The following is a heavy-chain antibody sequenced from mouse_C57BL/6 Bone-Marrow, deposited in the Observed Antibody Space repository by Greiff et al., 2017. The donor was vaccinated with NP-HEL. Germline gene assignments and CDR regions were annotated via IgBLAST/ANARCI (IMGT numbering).Heavy chain of an antibody. V-gene: IGHV1-26*01. CDR2: INPNNGGT. J-gene: IGHJ2*01. CDR3: ANFYYYGSGADY. Sequence: EVQLQQSGPELVKPGASVKISCKASGYTFTDYYMNWVKQSHGKSLEWIGDINPNNGGTSYNQKFKGKATLTVDKSSSTAYMELRSLTSEDSAVYYCANFYYYGSGADYWGQGPTLTVSS. D-gene: IGHD1-1*01. CDR1: GYTFTDYY.